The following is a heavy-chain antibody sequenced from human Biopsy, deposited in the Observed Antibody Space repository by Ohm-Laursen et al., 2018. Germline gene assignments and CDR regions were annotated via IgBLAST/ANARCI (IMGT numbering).Heavy chain of an antibody. CDR2: ISYTGYT. Sequence: TLSLTCTVSGGSFTGHYWSWIRQSPGKGLEWIGHISYTGYTSYNASLKSRVTISVDTSRNHFSPRLSSLTAAGTPVYYCARGSNDFGGLYFPRWGQGTLLTVSS. J-gene: IGHJ4*02. V-gene: IGHV4-59*11. D-gene: IGHD4-23*01. CDR3: ARGSNDFGGLYFPR. CDR1: GGSFTGHY.